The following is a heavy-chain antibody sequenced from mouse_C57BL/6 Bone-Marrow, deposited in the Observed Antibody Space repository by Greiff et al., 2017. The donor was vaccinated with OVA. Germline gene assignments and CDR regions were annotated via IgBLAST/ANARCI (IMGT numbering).Heavy chain of an antibody. D-gene: IGHD1-1*01. Sequence: QVQLKQPGAELVKPGASVKLSCKASGYTFTSYWMHWVKQRPGQGLEWIGMIHPNSGSPNYNEKFKSKATLTVDKSSSTAYMQLSSLTSEDSAVYYCASYYGSSFTSFAYWGQGTLVTVSA. CDR1: GYTFTSYW. CDR2: IHPNSGSP. V-gene: IGHV1-64*01. CDR3: ASYYGSSFTSFAY. J-gene: IGHJ3*01.